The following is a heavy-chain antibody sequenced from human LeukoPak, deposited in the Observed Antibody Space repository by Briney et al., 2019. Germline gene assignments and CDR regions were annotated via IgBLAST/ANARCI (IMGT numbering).Heavy chain of an antibody. CDR2: ISSSGTTI. Sequence: PGGSLRLSCAASGFTFSTYDMYWVRQAPGKGLEWVSSISSSGTTIYDADSVKGRFTISRDNAKNSLYLQMNSLRVDDAAIYYCARNPPWGTYPYYFDYWGQGTLVTVSS. CDR3: ARNPPWGTYPYYFDY. V-gene: IGHV3-48*03. CDR1: GFTFSTYD. J-gene: IGHJ4*02. D-gene: IGHD3-16*01.